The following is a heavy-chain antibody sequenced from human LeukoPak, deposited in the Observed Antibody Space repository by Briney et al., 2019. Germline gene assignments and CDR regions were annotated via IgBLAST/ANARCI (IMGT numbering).Heavy chain of an antibody. CDR3: ARDGEDYGDEYYYGMDV. J-gene: IGHJ6*04. D-gene: IGHD4-17*01. CDR2: IYHSGST. V-gene: IGHV4-30-2*01. Sequence: SQTLSLTCAVSGGSISSGGYSWSWIRQPPGKGLEWIGYIYHSGSTYYNPSLKSRVTISVDRSKNQFSLKLSSVTAADTAVYYCARDGEDYGDEYYYGMDVWGKGTTVTVSS. CDR1: GGSISSGGYS.